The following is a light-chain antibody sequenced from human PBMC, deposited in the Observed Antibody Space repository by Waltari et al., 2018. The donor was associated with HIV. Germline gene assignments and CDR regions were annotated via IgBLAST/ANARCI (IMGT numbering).Light chain of an antibody. V-gene: IGKV3-15*01. J-gene: IGKJ4*01. CDR2: GAS. CDR1: QSISTK. Sequence: EIVMTQSPATLSVSPGERATLSCWASQSISTKLAWYQHKPGQAPRLLIYGASTRATGISPRFSGSGSGTDFTLTISSLQSEDFAVYYCQQYNDWPPLSFGGGTKVEIK. CDR3: QQYNDWPPLS.